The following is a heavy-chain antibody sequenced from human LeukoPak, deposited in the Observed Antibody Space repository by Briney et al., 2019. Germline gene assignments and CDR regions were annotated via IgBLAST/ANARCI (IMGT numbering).Heavy chain of an antibody. Sequence: ASVKVSCKASGYTFSGYYIHWVRQAPGQGLEWMGWINPNSGATIYVQKFQGRVTMTWDTSISTAYMVLSRLKSDDTAVYYCARAGLWDYYDSSGYHNGAFDIWGQGTMVTVSS. CDR3: ARAGLWDYYDSSGYHNGAFDI. J-gene: IGHJ3*02. V-gene: IGHV1-2*02. CDR2: INPNSGAT. CDR1: GYTFSGYY. D-gene: IGHD3-22*01.